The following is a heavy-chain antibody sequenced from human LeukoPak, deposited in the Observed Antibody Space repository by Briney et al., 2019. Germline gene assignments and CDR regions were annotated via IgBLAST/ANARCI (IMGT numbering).Heavy chain of an antibody. CDR1: GFTFSSYA. J-gene: IGHJ3*02. D-gene: IGHD3-9*01. CDR3: ARAVRWGRYFEAFDI. Sequence: GGSLRLSCAASGFTFSSYAMSWVRQAPGKGLEWVSAISGSGGSTYYADSVKGRFTISRDNSKNTLYLQMNSLRAEDTAVYYCARAVRWGRYFEAFDIWGQGTMVTVSS. CDR2: ISGSGGST. V-gene: IGHV3-23*01.